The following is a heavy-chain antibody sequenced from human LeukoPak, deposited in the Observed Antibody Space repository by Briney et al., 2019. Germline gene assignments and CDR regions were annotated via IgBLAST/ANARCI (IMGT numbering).Heavy chain of an antibody. D-gene: IGHD3-16*01. CDR2: IKQDGSEQ. Sequence: QAGGSLRLSCAASGFTFSSYWMSWVHQAPGKGLEWVANIKQDGSEQYYVDSVRDRFIISRDNAKNSLYLQTNSLRDEDTAVYYCARLTNWFDPWGQGTLVTVSS. CDR1: GFTFSSYW. V-gene: IGHV3-7*01. J-gene: IGHJ5*02. CDR3: ARLTNWFDP.